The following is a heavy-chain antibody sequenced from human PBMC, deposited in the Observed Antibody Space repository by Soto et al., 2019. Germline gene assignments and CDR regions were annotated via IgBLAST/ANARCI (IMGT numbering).Heavy chain of an antibody. V-gene: IGHV1-18*01. CDR3: ARDYCSSTSCHNNWFDP. Sequence: GASVKVSGKASGYTFTSYGISWVRQAPGQGLEWMGWISAYNGNTNYAQKLQGRVTMTTDTSTSTAYMELRSLRSDDTAVYYCARDYCSSTSCHNNWFDPWGQGTLVTVSS. J-gene: IGHJ5*02. D-gene: IGHD2-2*02. CDR1: GYTFTSYG. CDR2: ISAYNGNT.